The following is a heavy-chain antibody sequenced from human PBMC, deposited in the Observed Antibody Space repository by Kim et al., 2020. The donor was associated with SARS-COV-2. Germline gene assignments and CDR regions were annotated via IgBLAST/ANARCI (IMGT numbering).Heavy chain of an antibody. CDR1: GFTFSDHA. Sequence: GGSLRLSCASSGFTFSDHAMNWVRQAPGRGLEWVSGIGGTDGTTYYADSVKGRFTISRDNSRSTLFLLMSALGAEDTAIYYCARSDCAGGTCFLINYWGQGTLVTVSS. J-gene: IGHJ4*02. V-gene: IGHV3-23*01. D-gene: IGHD2-8*02. CDR2: IGGTDGTT. CDR3: ARSDCAGGTCFLINY.